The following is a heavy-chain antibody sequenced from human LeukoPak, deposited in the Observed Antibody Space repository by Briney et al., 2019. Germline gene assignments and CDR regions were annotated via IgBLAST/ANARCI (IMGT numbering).Heavy chain of an antibody. J-gene: IGHJ6*03. CDR1: GGSISSYY. CDR2: IYHSGST. Sequence: SETLSLTCTVSGGSISSYYWGWIRQPPGKGLEWIGSIYHSGSTYYNPSLKSRVTISVDTSKNQFSLKLSSVTAADTAVYYCARVIFYYYMDVWGKGTTVTVSS. D-gene: IGHD3-3*01. V-gene: IGHV4-38-2*02. CDR3: ARVIFYYYMDV.